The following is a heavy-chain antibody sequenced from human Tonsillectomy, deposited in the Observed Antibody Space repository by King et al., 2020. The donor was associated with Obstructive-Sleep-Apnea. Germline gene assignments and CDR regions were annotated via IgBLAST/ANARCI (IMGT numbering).Heavy chain of an antibody. CDR2: IIPIFGTA. CDR1: GGTFSSYA. D-gene: IGHD3-3*01. CDR3: ATPRGTLEWLPRMDV. J-gene: IGHJ6*02. V-gene: IGHV1-69*01. Sequence: VQLVESGAEVKKPGSSVKVSCKASGGTFSSYAISWVRQSPGQGLEWMGGIIPIFGTANYAQKFQGRVTITADESTSTAYMELSRLRSEDTALYYCATPRGTLEWLPRMDVWGQGTTVTVSS.